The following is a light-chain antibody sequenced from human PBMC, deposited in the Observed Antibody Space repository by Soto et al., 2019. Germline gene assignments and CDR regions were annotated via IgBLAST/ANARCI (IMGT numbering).Light chain of an antibody. CDR1: SSNIGSNT. Sequence: QSALTQPPSASGTPGQRVTISCSGSSSNIGSNTVNWYQQLPRTAPKLLIYSNNQRPSGVPDRVSGAKSGTSASLAISGLQSENEADHYCAAWEDSLNGYVFGTGTRSPS. CDR3: AAWEDSLNGYV. J-gene: IGLJ1*01. CDR2: SNN. V-gene: IGLV1-44*01.